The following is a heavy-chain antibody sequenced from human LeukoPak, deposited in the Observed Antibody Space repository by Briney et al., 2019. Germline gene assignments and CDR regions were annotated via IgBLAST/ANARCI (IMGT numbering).Heavy chain of an antibody. Sequence: PSETLSLTCTVSGGSISSYYWSWIRQPPGKGLEWIGYIYYSGSTNYNPSLKSRVTISVDTSKNQFSLKLSSVTAADTAVYYCARLIAVAGTYWFDPWGQGTLVTVSS. CDR3: ARLIAVAGTYWFDP. CDR2: IYYSGST. J-gene: IGHJ5*02. V-gene: IGHV4-59*01. D-gene: IGHD6-19*01. CDR1: GGSISSYY.